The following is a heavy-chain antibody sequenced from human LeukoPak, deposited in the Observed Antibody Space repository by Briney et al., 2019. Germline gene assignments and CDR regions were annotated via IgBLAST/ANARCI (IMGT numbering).Heavy chain of an antibody. D-gene: IGHD2-2*01. CDR3: ARNSFLLRSISYYYYMDV. J-gene: IGHJ6*03. CDR1: GFTVTSNF. CDR2: IYSDGTT. V-gene: IGHV3-66*02. Sequence: GGSLRLSFAASGFTVTSNFMTWVRQAPGKGLEWVSIIYSDGTTYYVDSVKGRFTISRDSSKNTLYLQMSSLRAEDTAVYYCARNSFLLRSISYYYYMDVWGKGTTVTVS.